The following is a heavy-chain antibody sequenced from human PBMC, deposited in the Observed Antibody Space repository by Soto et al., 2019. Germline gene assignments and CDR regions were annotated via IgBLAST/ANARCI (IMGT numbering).Heavy chain of an antibody. CDR1: GFTFSSYS. Sequence: EVQLVESGGGLVKPGGSLRLSCAASGFTFSSYSMNWVRQAPGKGLEWVSSITSGSGYIYYADSVKGRFSISRDNAKNSLYLQIHSLRAADTAVYFCTRDSCVTIGCSPRLDYWGKGTLVTVSS. V-gene: IGHV3-21*02. J-gene: IGHJ4*02. CDR2: ITSGSGYI. D-gene: IGHD2-15*01. CDR3: TRDSCVTIGCSPRLDY.